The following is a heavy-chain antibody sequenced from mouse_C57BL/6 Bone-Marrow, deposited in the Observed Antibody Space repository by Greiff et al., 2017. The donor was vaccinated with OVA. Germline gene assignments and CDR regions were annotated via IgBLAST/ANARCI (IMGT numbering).Heavy chain of an antibody. J-gene: IGHJ4*01. V-gene: IGHV5-17*01. CDR1: GFTFSDYG. CDR3: GKGLGRGAMDY. CDR2: ISSGSSTI. Sequence: EVQLVESGGGLVKPGGSLKLSCAASGFTFSDYGMHWVRQAPEKGLEWVAYISSGSSTIYYADTVKGRFTISRDNAKNTLFLQMTSLRSEDTAMYYCGKGLGRGAMDYWGQGTSVTVSS. D-gene: IGHD4-1*01.